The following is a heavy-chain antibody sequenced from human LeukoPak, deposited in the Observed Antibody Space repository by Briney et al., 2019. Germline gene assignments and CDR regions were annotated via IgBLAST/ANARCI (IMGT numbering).Heavy chain of an antibody. CDR1: GFTFSSYW. J-gene: IGHJ6*02. CDR3: VRDRGIASTGGYGMDV. V-gene: IGHV3-74*01. D-gene: IGHD6-13*01. CDR2: INTDGSRT. Sequence: QPGGSLRLSCAAAGFTFSSYWMDWVRQAPGKGLVWVSRINTDGSRTTYADSVKGRFTISRDNSKNTLYLQMNSLRAEDTAVYYCVRDRGIASTGGYGMDVWGQGTTVTVSS.